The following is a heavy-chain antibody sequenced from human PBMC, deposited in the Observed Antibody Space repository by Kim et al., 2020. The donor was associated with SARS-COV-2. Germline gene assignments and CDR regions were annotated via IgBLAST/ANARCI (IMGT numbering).Heavy chain of an antibody. CDR1: GFTFSSYG. V-gene: IGHV3-33*01. CDR3: ARDPVVVVPAALYGDYYYGMDV. D-gene: IGHD2-2*01. Sequence: GGSLRLSCAASGFTFSSYGMHWVRQAPGKGLEWVAVIWYDGSNKYYADSVKGRFTISRDNSKNTLYLQMNSLRAEDTAVYYCARDPVVVVPAALYGDYYYGMDVWGQGTTVTVSS. CDR2: IWYDGSNK. J-gene: IGHJ6*02.